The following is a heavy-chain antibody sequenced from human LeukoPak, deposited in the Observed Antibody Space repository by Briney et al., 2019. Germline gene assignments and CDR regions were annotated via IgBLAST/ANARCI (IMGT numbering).Heavy chain of an antibody. J-gene: IGHJ4*02. CDR3: ARAPAYCGGDCLIDY. CDR1: GFTFSSYS. Sequence: GGSLRLSCAASGFTFSSYSMNWVRQAPGKGLEWVSSISGSSSYIYYADSVKGRFTISRDNAKNSLYLQMNSLRAEDTAVYYCARAPAYCGGDCLIDYWGQGTLVTVSS. D-gene: IGHD2-21*02. CDR2: ISGSSSYI. V-gene: IGHV3-21*01.